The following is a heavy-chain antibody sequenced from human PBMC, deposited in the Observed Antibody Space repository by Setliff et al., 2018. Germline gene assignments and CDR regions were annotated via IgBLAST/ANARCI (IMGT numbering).Heavy chain of an antibody. V-gene: IGHV3-23*01. CDR1: GFTFTSAV. Sequence: QPGGSLRLSCTASGFTFTSAVMTWFRQAPGKGLEWVSAVTAFGGTTYDADSVKGRFTTSRDNSKNTIYLQMNNLGVDDTAIYYCVRRVAGKGWFDPWGQGTLVTVSS. CDR2: VTAFGGTT. D-gene: IGHD2-15*01. J-gene: IGHJ5*02. CDR3: VRRVAGKGWFDP.